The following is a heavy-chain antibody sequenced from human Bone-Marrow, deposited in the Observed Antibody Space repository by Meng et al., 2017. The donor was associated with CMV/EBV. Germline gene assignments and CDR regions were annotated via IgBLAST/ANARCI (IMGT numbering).Heavy chain of an antibody. CDR2: TYSGDSGT. D-gene: IGHD3-3*01. V-gene: IGHV3-23*03. Sequence: GGSLRLSCAASGVTFSSYAMSCVRQTPGKGLERVSVTYSGDSGTYYADSVTGRFTISRDNSKTTLYLQMTSLRAEDTAVCYCGKDGLTIFGVAADYLGQGTLVTVSS. J-gene: IGHJ4*02. CDR3: GKDGLTIFGVAADY. CDR1: GVTFSSYA.